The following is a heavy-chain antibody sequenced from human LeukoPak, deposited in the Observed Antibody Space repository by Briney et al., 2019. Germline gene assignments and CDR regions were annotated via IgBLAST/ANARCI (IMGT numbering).Heavy chain of an antibody. J-gene: IGHJ4*02. CDR2: INPNSGGT. V-gene: IGHV1-2*04. D-gene: IGHD6-13*01. CDR1: GGTFSSYA. Sequence: GASVKVSCKASGGTFSSYAISWVRQAPGQGLEWMGWINPNSGGTNYAQKFQGWVTMTRDTSISTAYMELSRLRSDDTAVYYCARDQAGQLVREGHFDYWGQETLVTVSS. CDR3: ARDQAGQLVREGHFDY.